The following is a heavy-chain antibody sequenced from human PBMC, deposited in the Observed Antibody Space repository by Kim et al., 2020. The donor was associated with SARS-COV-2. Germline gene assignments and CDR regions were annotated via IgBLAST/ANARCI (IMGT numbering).Heavy chain of an antibody. V-gene: IGHV1-2*02. D-gene: IGHD2-15*01. Sequence: AQKFQGRVTMTRDTSISTAYMELSRLRSDDTAVYYCARVGGTVVTVLFDYWGQGTLVTVSS. J-gene: IGHJ4*02. CDR3: ARVGGTVVTVLFDY.